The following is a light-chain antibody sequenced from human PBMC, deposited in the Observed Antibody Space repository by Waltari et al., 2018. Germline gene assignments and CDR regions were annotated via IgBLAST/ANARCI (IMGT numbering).Light chain of an antibody. Sequence: QSVLTQPPSASGTPGQRVTISCSGSSSNIGSHYVYWYQQLPGTAPKLLIYRNNQRPSGVPDRFSGSKSGTSASLAISGLRSEDEADYYCAAWDDSLSGSYVFGTGTKVTVL. CDR1: SSNIGSHY. CDR3: AAWDDSLSGSYV. J-gene: IGLJ1*01. V-gene: IGLV1-47*01. CDR2: RNN.